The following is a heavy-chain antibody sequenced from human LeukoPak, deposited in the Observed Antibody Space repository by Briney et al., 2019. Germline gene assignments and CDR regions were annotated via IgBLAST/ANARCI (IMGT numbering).Heavy chain of an antibody. V-gene: IGHV3-23*01. Sequence: GGSLRLSCAASGFTFSNYAMSWVRQAPGKGLEWVSVISGSGGNIHYTDSVKGRFTTSRDNSKNMLFLEMNSLSAEDTAVYYCATDTGSYYRMNAFDIWGQGTMVTVSS. CDR3: ATDTGSYYRMNAFDI. CDR1: GFTFSNYA. CDR2: ISGSGGNI. J-gene: IGHJ3*02. D-gene: IGHD1-26*01.